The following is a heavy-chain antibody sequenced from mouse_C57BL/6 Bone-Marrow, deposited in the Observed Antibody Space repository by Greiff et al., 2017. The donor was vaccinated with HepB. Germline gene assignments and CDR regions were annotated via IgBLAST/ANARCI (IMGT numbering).Heavy chain of an antibody. D-gene: IGHD1-1*01. Sequence: QVQLKESGAELARPGASVKLSCKASGYTFTSYGISWVKQRTGQGLEWIGEIYPRSGNTYYNEKFKGKATLTADKYSSTAYMALRSLTSEDSAVYFCARRTITTVVLDYGGQGTTLTVSS. CDR2: IYPRSGNT. CDR1: GYTFTSYG. V-gene: IGHV1-81*01. CDR3: ARRTITTVVLDY. J-gene: IGHJ2*01.